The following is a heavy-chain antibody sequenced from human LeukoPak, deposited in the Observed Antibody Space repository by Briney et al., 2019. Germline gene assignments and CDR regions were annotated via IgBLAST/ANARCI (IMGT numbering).Heavy chain of an antibody. J-gene: IGHJ4*02. CDR3: AKAGSMPTPTPYYFNY. Sequence: GGSLRLSCAASGFTFSSYAMSWVRQAPGKGLEWVSAISGSGGNTYYADSVRGRFTVSRDNSKNTLYLQMNSLRAEDTAVYYCAKAGSMPTPTPYYFNYWGQGTLVTVSS. CDR1: GFTFSSYA. V-gene: IGHV3-23*01. CDR2: ISGSGGNT. D-gene: IGHD5-24*01.